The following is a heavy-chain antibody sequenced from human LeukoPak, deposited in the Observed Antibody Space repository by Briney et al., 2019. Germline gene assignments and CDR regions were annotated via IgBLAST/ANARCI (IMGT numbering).Heavy chain of an antibody. Sequence: PGRSLTLSCAASGFTFSAYGMHWVRQAPGKGLEWVASILYDGSKKFYGDSVKGRFSVYRDNSNYILYLQMNSLRAEDTAVFYCANFEGSSQAFHIWGQGTLVTVSS. CDR1: GFTFSAYG. D-gene: IGHD6-13*01. CDR3: ANFEGSSQAFHI. CDR2: ILYDGSKK. J-gene: IGHJ3*02. V-gene: IGHV3-30*18.